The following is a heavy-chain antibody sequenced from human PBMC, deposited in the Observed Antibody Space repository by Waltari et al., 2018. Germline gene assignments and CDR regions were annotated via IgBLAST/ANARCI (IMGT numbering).Heavy chain of an antibody. CDR1: GFTFSSYS. Sequence: EVQLVESGGGLVKPGGSLRLSCAASGFTFSSYSMNWVRQAPGKGLGWISSSSSTGTYTHYADSVKGRFTISRDNAKNSLYLQMNSLRAEDTGVYWCATGGWGFYLDNWGQGTLVTFSS. CDR2: SSSTGTYT. V-gene: IGHV3-21*01. CDR3: ATGGWGFYLDN. D-gene: IGHD7-27*01. J-gene: IGHJ4*02.